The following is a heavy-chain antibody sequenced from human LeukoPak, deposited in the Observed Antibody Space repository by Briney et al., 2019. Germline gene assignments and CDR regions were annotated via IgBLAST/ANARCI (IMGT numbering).Heavy chain of an antibody. CDR1: GGSISSSSYY. J-gene: IGHJ4*02. Sequence: SETLSLTCTVSGGSISSSSYYWGWIRQPPGKGLEWIGYIYYSGSTNYNPSLKSRVTISVDTSKNQFSLKLSSVTAADTAVYYCARGEDYYDILTGYTPGYFDYWGQGTLVTVSP. D-gene: IGHD3-9*01. V-gene: IGHV4-61*05. CDR2: IYYSGST. CDR3: ARGEDYYDILTGYTPGYFDY.